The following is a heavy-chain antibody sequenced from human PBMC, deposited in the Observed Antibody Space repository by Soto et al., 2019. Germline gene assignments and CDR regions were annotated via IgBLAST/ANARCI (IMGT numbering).Heavy chain of an antibody. CDR1: GFTFSSFD. CDR3: SRDTHSGAFDY. J-gene: IGHJ4*02. D-gene: IGHD6-19*01. Sequence: PGGSLRLSCAASGFTFSSFDMHWVRQAPGKGLEWVAVIWYDGSKKYFADSVKGRFTISRDDSKNTVYLQMNSLRAEDTAVYYCSRDTHSGAFDYWGQGTLVTVSS. V-gene: IGHV3-33*01. CDR2: IWYDGSKK.